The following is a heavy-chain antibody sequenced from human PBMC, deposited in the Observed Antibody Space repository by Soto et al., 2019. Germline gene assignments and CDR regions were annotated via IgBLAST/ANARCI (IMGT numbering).Heavy chain of an antibody. CDR1: GGNISSSSYY. CDR3: ARMAERGVDP. CDR2: IYYSGST. J-gene: IGHJ5*02. V-gene: IGHV4-39*01. D-gene: IGHD1-26*01. Sequence: SETLSLTCTVAGGNISSSSYYWGWIRQPPGKGLEWIGSIYYSGSTYYNPSLKSRVTISVDTSKNQFSLKLSSVTAADTAVYYCARMAERGVDPWGQGTLVTVSS.